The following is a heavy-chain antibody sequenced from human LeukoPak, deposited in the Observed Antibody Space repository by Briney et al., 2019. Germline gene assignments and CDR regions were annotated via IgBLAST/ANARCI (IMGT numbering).Heavy chain of an antibody. CDR3: ARDLTIFGVVTDPSWFDP. Sequence: SVKVSCKASGGTFSSYAISWVRQAPGQGLEWMGRIIPILGIANYAQKFQGRVTITADKSTSTAYMELSSLRSEDTAVYYCARDLTIFGVVTDPSWFDPWGQGTLVTVSS. J-gene: IGHJ5*02. D-gene: IGHD3-3*01. V-gene: IGHV1-69*04. CDR1: GGTFSSYA. CDR2: IIPILGIA.